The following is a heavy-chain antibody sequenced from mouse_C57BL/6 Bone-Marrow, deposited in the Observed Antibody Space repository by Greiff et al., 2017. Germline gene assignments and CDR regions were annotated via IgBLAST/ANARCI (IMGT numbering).Heavy chain of an antibody. Sequence: VKLQESGAELVKPGASVKMSCKASGYTFTTYPIEWMKQNHGKSLEWIGNFHPYNDDTKYTEKFKGKATLTVEKSSSTVYLELSRLTSDDSAVYYCARGSSYDWYVDVWGTGTTVTVSS. CDR3: ARGSSYDWYVDV. CDR2: FHPYNDDT. D-gene: IGHD1-1*01. V-gene: IGHV1-47*01. J-gene: IGHJ1*03. CDR1: GYTFTTYP.